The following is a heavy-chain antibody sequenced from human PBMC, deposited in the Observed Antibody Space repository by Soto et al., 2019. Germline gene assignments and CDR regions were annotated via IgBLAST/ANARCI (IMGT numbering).Heavy chain of an antibody. CDR3: ARVNQGTYYYDSSGQYHFDY. V-gene: IGHV4-59*01. CDR2: IYYSGST. J-gene: IGHJ4*02. Sequence: SEILSLTCTVSGGSISSYYWSWIRQPPGKGLEWIGYIYYSGSTNYNPSLKSRVTISVATSKNQFSLKLSSVTAADTAVYYCARVNQGTYYYDSSGQYHFDYWGQGTLVTVSS. CDR1: GGSISSYY. D-gene: IGHD3-22*01.